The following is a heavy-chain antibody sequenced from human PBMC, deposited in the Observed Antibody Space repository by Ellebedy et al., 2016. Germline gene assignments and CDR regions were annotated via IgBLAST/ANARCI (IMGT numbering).Heavy chain of an antibody. J-gene: IGHJ3*01. CDR2: IYWDDDK. CDR3: AHRRNQIVGATPGAFGL. CDR1: GFSLSTSGVG. Sequence: SGPTLVXPTQTLTLTCTFSGFSLSTSGVGVGWIRQPPGKALEWLALIYWDDDKRYSPSLKSRLTITKDTSKNQVVLTMTNMDPVDTATYYCAHRRNQIVGATPGAFGLWGQGTMVTVSS. D-gene: IGHD1-26*01. V-gene: IGHV2-5*02.